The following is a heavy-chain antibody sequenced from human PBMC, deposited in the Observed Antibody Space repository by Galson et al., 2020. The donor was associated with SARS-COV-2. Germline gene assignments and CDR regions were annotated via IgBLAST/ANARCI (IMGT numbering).Heavy chain of an antibody. CDR1: GYSLVKLA. Sequence: ASVKISCKLSGYSLVKLAMNWVRHAPGKGPEWMGAFDPEAGKTIYAQKFQGRVSMTEDTSTDTAYMELSGRRSEDTAVYYCATEVVGVLGLLNGLDSLGQGALVTVS. CDR3: ATEVVGVLGLLNGLDS. J-gene: IGHJ4*02. CDR2: FDPEAGKT. V-gene: IGHV1-24*01. D-gene: IGHD2-15*01.